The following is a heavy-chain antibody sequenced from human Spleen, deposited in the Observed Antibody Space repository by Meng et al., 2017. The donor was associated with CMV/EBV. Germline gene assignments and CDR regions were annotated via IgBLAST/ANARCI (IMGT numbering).Heavy chain of an antibody. J-gene: IGHJ3*02. V-gene: IGHV4-31*03. CDR1: GGSISSGGYY. D-gene: IGHD1-1*01. Sequence: SETLSLTCTVSGGSISSGGYYWSWIRQHPGKGPEWIGYIYYSGSTYYNPSLKSRVTISVDTSKNQFSLKLSSVTAADTAVYYCATETGKGAFDIWGQGTKVTVSS. CDR2: IYYSGST. CDR3: ATETGKGAFDI.